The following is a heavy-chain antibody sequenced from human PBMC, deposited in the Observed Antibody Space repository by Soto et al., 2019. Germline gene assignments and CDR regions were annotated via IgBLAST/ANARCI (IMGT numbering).Heavy chain of an antibody. J-gene: IGHJ4*02. CDR2: ISYDGSNK. Sequence: GGSLRLSCAASGFTFSSYAMHWVRQAPGKGLEWVAVISYDGSNKYYADSVKGRFTISRDNSKNTLYLQMNSLRAEDTAVYYCAKGSASARPYYFDYWGRGSLVTVSS. CDR1: GFTFSSYA. V-gene: IGHV3-30-3*01. D-gene: IGHD6-6*01. CDR3: AKGSASARPYYFDY.